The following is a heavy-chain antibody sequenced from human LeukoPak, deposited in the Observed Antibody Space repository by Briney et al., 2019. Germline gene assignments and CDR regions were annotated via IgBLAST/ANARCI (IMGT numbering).Heavy chain of an antibody. V-gene: IGHV3-73*01. Sequence: PGGSLRLSCAASGFTFSSYGMHWVRQASGKGLEWVGRIRSKANSYATAYAASVKGRFTISRDDSKNTAYLQMNSLKTEDTAVYYCTRHPGGYSYGLFDYWGQGTLVTVSS. CDR1: GFTFSSYG. J-gene: IGHJ4*02. CDR3: TRHPGGYSYGLFDY. D-gene: IGHD5-18*01. CDR2: IRSKANSYAT.